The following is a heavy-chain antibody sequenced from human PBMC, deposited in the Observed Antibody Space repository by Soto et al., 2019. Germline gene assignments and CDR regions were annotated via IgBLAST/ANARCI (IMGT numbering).Heavy chain of an antibody. D-gene: IGHD6-13*01. CDR2: INPNSGGT. Sequence: ASVKVSCKASGYTFTGYYMHWVRQAPGQGLEWMGWINPNSGGTNYAQKFQGRVTMTRDTSISTGYMELSRLRSDDTAVYYCARRGIAAGGGRPTLYYYYYGMDVWGQGTTVTVSS. V-gene: IGHV1-2*02. CDR3: ARRGIAAGGGRPTLYYYYYGMDV. CDR1: GYTFTGYY. J-gene: IGHJ6*02.